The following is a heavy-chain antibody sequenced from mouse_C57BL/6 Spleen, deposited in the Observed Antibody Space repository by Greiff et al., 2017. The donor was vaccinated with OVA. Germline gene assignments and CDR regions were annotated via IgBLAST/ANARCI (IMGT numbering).Heavy chain of an antibody. CDR2: SRNKANDYTT. Sequence: EVMLVESGGGLVQSGRSLRLSCATSGFTFSDFYMEWVRQAPGKGLEWIAASRNKANDYTTEYSASVKGRFIVSRDTSQSILYLQMNALRAEDTVIYYCARESPYYYGSSYWYFDVWGTGTTVTVSS. CDR3: ARESPYYYGSSYWYFDV. CDR1: GFTFSDFY. V-gene: IGHV7-1*01. J-gene: IGHJ1*03. D-gene: IGHD1-1*01.